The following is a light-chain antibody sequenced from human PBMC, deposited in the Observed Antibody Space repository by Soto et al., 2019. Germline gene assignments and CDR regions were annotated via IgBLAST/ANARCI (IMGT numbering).Light chain of an antibody. Sequence: DIVMTQSPDSLAVSLGERATINCKSSQSVLYSSNNKNYLAWYQQKPGQPPKLLIYWASIRESGVPDRFSGSVSGTDFTLTISSLQAEDLAVYYCQQYYSNPPMFTFVQGTKLEI. J-gene: IGKJ2*01. CDR1: QSVLYSSNNKNY. CDR3: QQYYSNPPMFT. V-gene: IGKV4-1*01. CDR2: WAS.